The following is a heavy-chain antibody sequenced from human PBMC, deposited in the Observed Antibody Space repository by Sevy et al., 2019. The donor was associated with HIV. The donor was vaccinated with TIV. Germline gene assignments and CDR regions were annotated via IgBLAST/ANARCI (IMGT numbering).Heavy chain of an antibody. CDR1: GYSFSNYW. J-gene: IGHJ6*02. Sequence: GESLKISCQGSGYSFSNYWIAWVRQLPGKGLEGMGIIYPGDSDTRYSPSFQGQVTISVDKSVNTAYLHWSSLKASGTAIYFWAGPAGGDYCSGGNCFPHGMDVWGQGTTVTVSS. D-gene: IGHD2-15*01. CDR3: AGPAGGDYCSGGNCFPHGMDV. V-gene: IGHV5-51*01. CDR2: IYPGDSDT.